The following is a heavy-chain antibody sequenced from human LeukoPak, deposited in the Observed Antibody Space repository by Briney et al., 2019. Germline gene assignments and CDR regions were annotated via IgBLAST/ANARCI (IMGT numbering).Heavy chain of an antibody. J-gene: IGHJ4*02. CDR2: IYTSGST. D-gene: IGHD2-2*01. CDR3: AGGDIVVVPAASAY. V-gene: IGHV4-4*07. CDR1: GGSISSYY. Sequence: SETLSLTCTVSGGSISSYYWSWIRQPAGKGLEWIGRIYTSGSTNYNPSLKSRVTMSVDTSKNQFSLKLSSVTAADTAAYYCAGGDIVVVPAASAYWGQGTLVTVSS.